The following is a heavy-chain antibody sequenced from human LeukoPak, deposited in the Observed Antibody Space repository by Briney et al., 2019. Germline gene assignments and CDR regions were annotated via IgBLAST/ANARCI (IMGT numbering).Heavy chain of an antibody. Sequence: SETLSLTCTVSGGSISSYYWSWIRQPPGKGLEWIGYIYTSGSTNYNPSLKSRVTISVDTSKNQFSLKLSSVTAADTAVYYCARRRGITMVRGGRGYYYYYMDVWGKGITVTVSS. CDR3: ARRRGITMVRGGRGYYYYYMDV. CDR1: GGSISSYY. J-gene: IGHJ6*03. D-gene: IGHD3-10*01. CDR2: IYTSGST. V-gene: IGHV4-4*09.